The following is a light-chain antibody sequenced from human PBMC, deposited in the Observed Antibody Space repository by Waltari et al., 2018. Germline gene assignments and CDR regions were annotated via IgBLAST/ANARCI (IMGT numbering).Light chain of an antibody. J-gene: IGLJ1*01. CDR3: CSYAGTYASYV. V-gene: IGLV2-11*01. Sequence: QSALTQPRSVSGSPGQSVIIPCSGTSSDVGTYNFVSWYHQNPGKAPKVIIYDVNKRPSGVPDRFSGSKSGNTASLTISGLQAEDEADYYCCSYAGTYASYVFGTGTTVTVL. CDR2: DVN. CDR1: SSDVGTYNF.